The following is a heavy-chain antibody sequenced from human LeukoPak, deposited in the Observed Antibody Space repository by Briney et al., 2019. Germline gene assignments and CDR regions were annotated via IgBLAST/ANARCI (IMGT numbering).Heavy chain of an antibody. D-gene: IGHD1-7*01. CDR3: ARSGGTAIGNYERATFDY. CDR1: GDSVSSNSAA. CDR2: TFYRCKWDN. V-gene: IGHV6-1*01. J-gene: IGHJ4*02. Sequence: SQTLSLTCDISGDSVSSNSAAWNWIRQSPSRGLHWLGRTFYRCKWDNEYEVSLKSRLTIHADTSKNHCSLQLNSVTPEDTAVYYCARSGGTAIGNYERATFDYWGQGTLVTVSS.